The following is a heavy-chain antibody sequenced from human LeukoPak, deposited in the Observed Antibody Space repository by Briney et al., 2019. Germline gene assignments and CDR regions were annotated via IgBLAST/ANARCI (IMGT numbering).Heavy chain of an antibody. J-gene: IGHJ4*02. CDR3: AKERGGL. CDR1: GFTFDDYA. V-gene: IGHV3-9*01. CDR2: ISWNSGSI. Sequence: GGSLRLSCAASGFTFDDYAMHWVRQAPGKGLEWVSGISWNSGSIGYADSVKGRFTISRDNAKNSLYLQMNSLRAEDTAWYYCAKERGGLWGQGTLVTVSS. D-gene: IGHD3-16*01.